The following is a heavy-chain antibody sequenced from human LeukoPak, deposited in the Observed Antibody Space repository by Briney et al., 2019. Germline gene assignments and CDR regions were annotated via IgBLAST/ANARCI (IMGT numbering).Heavy chain of an antibody. CDR3: AKNGYYYYMDV. V-gene: IGHV3-74*01. CDR2: INSDGINT. Sequence: GGSLRLSCAASGFTFSNYWMHWVRQAPGKGLVWVSRINSDGINTSYADSVKGRFTISRDNSKNTLYLQMNSLRAEDTAVYYCAKNGYYYYMDVWGKGTTVTISS. D-gene: IGHD2-8*01. J-gene: IGHJ6*03. CDR1: GFTFSNYW.